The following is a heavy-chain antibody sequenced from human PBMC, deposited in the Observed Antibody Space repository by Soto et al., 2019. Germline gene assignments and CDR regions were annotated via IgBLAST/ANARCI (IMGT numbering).Heavy chain of an antibody. V-gene: IGHV3-30*18. CDR2: ISYDGSNK. D-gene: IGHD3-10*01. Sequence: QVQLVESGGGVVQPGRSLRLSCAASGFTFSSYGMHWVRQAPGKGLEWVAVISYDGSNKYYADSVKGRFTISRDNSKNTLYPQMNSLRAEDTAVYYCAKDGAHVLLWFGELGYWGQGTLVTVSS. J-gene: IGHJ4*02. CDR1: GFTFSSYG. CDR3: AKDGAHVLLWFGELGY.